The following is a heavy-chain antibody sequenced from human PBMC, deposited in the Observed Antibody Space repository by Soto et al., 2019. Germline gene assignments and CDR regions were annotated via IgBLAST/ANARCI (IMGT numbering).Heavy chain of an antibody. Sequence: SETLSLTCTVSGGSISSSIYYWGWIRQPPGKGLEWIGSFYYSGSPYYNPSLKSRVTISKNTLYLQMNSLRAEDTAVYYCAKSGRPDYWGQGTLVTVSS. CDR2: FYYSGSP. V-gene: IGHV4-39*07. J-gene: IGHJ4*02. CDR1: GGSISSSIYY. CDR3: AKSGRPDY.